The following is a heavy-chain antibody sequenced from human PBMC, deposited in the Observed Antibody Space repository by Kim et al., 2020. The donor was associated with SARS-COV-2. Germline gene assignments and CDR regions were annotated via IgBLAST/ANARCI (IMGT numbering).Heavy chain of an antibody. V-gene: IGHV3-15*01. D-gene: IGHD3-10*01. CDR3: TTAGMITMVRGVEGY. Sequence: PVKGRITISRDDSKNTLYLEMNSLKTEDTAVYYCTTAGMITMVRGVEGYWGQGTLVTVSS. J-gene: IGHJ4*02.